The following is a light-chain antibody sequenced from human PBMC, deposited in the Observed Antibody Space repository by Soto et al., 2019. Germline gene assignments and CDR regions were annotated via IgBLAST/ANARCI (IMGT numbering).Light chain of an antibody. CDR2: EVT. J-gene: IGLJ3*02. CDR3: SSYAASNNFYFV. Sequence: QSALTQPPSASGSPGQSVTISCTGTRSDVGGYNYVSWYQQYPGRAPKLMIYEVTKRPSGVPDRFSGSKSGNTASLTVSGLQAEGEADYYCSSYAASNNFYFVFGGGTKLTVL. CDR1: RSDVGGYNY. V-gene: IGLV2-8*01.